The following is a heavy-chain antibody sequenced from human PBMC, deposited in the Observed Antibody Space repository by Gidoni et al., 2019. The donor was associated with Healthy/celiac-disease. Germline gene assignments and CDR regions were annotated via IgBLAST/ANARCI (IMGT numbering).Heavy chain of an antibody. Sequence: QVQLQESGPGLVKPSESLSLTCAFSGYSISSRYSWGWIRQPPGKGLEWIGSIYHSGSTYYNPSLKSRVTISVDTSKNQFSLKLSSVTAADTAVYYCAREGDCSGGSCYSDYWGQGTLVTVSS. J-gene: IGHJ4*02. CDR1: GYSISSRYS. CDR2: IYHSGST. D-gene: IGHD2-15*01. V-gene: IGHV4-38-2*02. CDR3: AREGDCSGGSCYSDY.